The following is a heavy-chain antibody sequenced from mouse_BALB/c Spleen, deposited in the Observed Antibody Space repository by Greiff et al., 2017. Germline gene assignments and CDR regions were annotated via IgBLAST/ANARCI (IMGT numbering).Heavy chain of an antibody. CDR1: GYTFTSYW. J-gene: IGHJ4*01. Sequence: QVQLQQPGAELVKPGASVKLSCKASGYTFTSYWMHWVKQRPGQGLEWIGEINPSNGRTTYNEKFKSKATLTVDKSSSTAYMQLSSLTSEDSAVYYCARRGGRAAMDYWGQGTSVTVSS. CDR2: INPSNGRT. V-gene: IGHV1S81*02. CDR3: ARRGGRAAMDY.